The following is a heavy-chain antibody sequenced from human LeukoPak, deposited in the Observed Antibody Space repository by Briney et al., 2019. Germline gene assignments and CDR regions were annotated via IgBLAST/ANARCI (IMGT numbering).Heavy chain of an antibody. CDR1: GGTFSSYA. J-gene: IGHJ6*03. CDR3: ARDREDIVVVPAAKGGYYYYYMDV. CDR2: IIPIFGTA. Sequence: SVKVSCKASGGTFSSYAISWVRQAPGQGLEWMGGIIPIFGTANYAQKFQGRVTITTDESTNTAYMELSSLRSEDTAVYYCARDREDIVVVPAAKGGYYYYYMDVWGKGTTVAVSS. V-gene: IGHV1-69*05. D-gene: IGHD2-2*01.